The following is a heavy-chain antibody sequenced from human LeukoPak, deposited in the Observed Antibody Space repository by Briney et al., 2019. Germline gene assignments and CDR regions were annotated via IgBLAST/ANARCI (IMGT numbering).Heavy chain of an antibody. D-gene: IGHD2-15*01. V-gene: IGHV3-33*06. CDR1: GFTFSSYG. CDR3: AKDISPKVYCSGGSCYSDY. CDR2: IWYNGSNK. J-gene: IGHJ4*02. Sequence: GGSLRLSCAASGFTFSSYGMHWVRQAPGKGLEWMAVIWYNGSNKYYADSMKGRFTISRDNSKNTLYLQMNILRAEDTAVYYCAKDISPKVYCSGGSCYSDYWGQGTLVTVSS.